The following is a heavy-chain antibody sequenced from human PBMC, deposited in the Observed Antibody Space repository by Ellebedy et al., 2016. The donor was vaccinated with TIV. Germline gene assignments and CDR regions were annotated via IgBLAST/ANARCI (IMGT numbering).Heavy chain of an antibody. J-gene: IGHJ4*02. CDR3: AKDRSGTATSGGWDQDFDS. CDR1: GFDFRTYA. CDR2: LNGSGANT. D-gene: IGHD6-19*01. Sequence: PGGSLRLSCAASGFDFRTYAMSWVRQAPGREREWVAGLNGSGANTYYAASVRGRFVISRDNFRNMLFVQMTSLRVEDTAVYYCAKDRSGTATSGGWDQDFDSWGQGTLVTVSA. V-gene: IGHV3-23*01.